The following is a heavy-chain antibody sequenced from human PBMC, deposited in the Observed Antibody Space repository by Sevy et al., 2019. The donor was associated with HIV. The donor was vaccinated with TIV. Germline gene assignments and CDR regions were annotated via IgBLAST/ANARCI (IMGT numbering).Heavy chain of an antibody. CDR2: IYYIGGT. CDR3: ARRNDFAI. V-gene: IGHV4-59*08. CDR1: GGSINSDH. J-gene: IGHJ3*02. Sequence: SETLSLTCTVSGGSINSDHWNWIRQPPGKGLEWIGYIYYIGGTNYNPSLKNRVTISVDRTKNQFSLKLTSVTAADTAVYYCARRNDFAIWGQGTMVTVSS.